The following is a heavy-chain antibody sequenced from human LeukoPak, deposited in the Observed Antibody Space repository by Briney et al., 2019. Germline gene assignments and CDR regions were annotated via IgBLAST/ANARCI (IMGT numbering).Heavy chain of an antibody. CDR3: ARCRNGYRNDVFDI. CDR1: GFSFSNYG. Sequence: GGSLRLSCAASGFSFSNYGMNWVRQAPGKGLDCVSLISSSSSYIYYADSVKGRFTISRDNTKNSLYLQMNSLRAEDTAVYYCARCRNGYRNDVFDIWGQGTMVTVSS. J-gene: IGHJ3*02. CDR2: ISSSSSYI. D-gene: IGHD5-24*01. V-gene: IGHV3-21*01.